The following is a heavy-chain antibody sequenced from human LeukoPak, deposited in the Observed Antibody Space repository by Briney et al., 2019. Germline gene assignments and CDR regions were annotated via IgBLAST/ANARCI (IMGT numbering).Heavy chain of an antibody. Sequence: APVKVSCKASGYTFTGYYMHWVRQAPGQGLEWMGWINPNSGGTNYAQKFQGRVTMTRDTSISTACMELSRLRSDDTAVYYCARARRTIGYCSSTSCLNWFDPWGQGTLVTVSS. CDR3: ARARRTIGYCSSTSCLNWFDP. CDR2: INPNSGGT. J-gene: IGHJ5*02. D-gene: IGHD2-2*01. CDR1: GYTFTGYY. V-gene: IGHV1-2*02.